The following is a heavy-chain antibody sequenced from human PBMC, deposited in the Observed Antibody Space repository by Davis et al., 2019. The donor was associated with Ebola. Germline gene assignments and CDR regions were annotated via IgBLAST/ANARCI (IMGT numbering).Heavy chain of an antibody. J-gene: IGHJ5*02. V-gene: IGHV4-61*08. CDR1: GDSVRNIDHY. Sequence: PSETLSLTCTVTGDSVRNIDHYWSWIRQPPGKGLEWIGYIYNSGTTKYKSSRKGRVTISVVTSKNQFSLKLTSVTAADTAVYYCARLGHWFDPWGQGTLVTVSS. CDR2: IYNSGTT. CDR3: ARLGHWFDP.